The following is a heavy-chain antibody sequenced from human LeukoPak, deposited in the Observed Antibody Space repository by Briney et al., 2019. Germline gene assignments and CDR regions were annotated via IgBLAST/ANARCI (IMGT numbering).Heavy chain of an antibody. CDR3: TRTWPGNTCFNF. J-gene: IGHJ4*02. CDR2: IKSISYGGTI. Sequence: GGSLRLSCAASGFTVSSNYMNWVRQAPGKGLEWLGRIKSISYGGTIDYAAPVKGRFTISRDDSKNTLYLQMDSLETEDTAIYYCTRTWPGNTCFNFWGQGTLVTVSS. V-gene: IGHV3-15*01. D-gene: IGHD1-7*01. CDR1: GFTVSSNY.